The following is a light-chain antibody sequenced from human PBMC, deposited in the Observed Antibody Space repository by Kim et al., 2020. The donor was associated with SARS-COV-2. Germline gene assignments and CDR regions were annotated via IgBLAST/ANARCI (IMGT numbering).Light chain of an antibody. CDR2: AAS. CDR3: QQLKSYLF. Sequence: DIQLTQSPSFLSASVGDRVTITCRASQGISSYLAWYQQKPGKAPNLLIFAASTLQSGVPSRFSGSGSGTEFTLTITNLQPEDSATYYCQQLKSYLFFGGGTKVDIK. J-gene: IGKJ4*01. V-gene: IGKV1-9*01. CDR1: QGISSY.